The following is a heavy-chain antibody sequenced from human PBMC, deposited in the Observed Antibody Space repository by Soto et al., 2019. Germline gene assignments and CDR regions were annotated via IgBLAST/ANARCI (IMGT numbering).Heavy chain of an antibody. V-gene: IGHV3-23*01. CDR3: EQERLLRTSTRTSCLGAVEM. CDR1: GFTFSSYA. J-gene: IGHJ3*02. Sequence: EVQLLESGGGLVQPGGSLRLSCAASGFTFSSYAMSWVRQAPGKGLEWDSAITASGDTTYYADSVKGRFTISRDNSKSTIDWQLSSLRAEAAGEYYGEQERLLRTSTRTSCLGAVEMWGEGTMVTVS. D-gene: IGHD2-2*01. CDR2: ITASGDTT.